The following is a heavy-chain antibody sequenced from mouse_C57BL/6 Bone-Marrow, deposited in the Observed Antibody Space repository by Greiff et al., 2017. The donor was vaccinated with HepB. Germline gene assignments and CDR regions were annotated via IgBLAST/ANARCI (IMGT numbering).Heavy chain of an antibody. D-gene: IGHD1-1*01. V-gene: IGHV1-55*01. Sequence: QVQLQQPGAELVKPGASVKMSCKASGYTFTSYWITWVKQRPGQGLEWIGDIYPGSGSTNYNEKFKSKATLTVDTSSSTAYMQLSNLTSEDSAVYYCARSYYYGSSYNFDYWGQGTTLTVSS. CDR2: IYPGSGST. J-gene: IGHJ2*01. CDR1: GYTFTSYW. CDR3: ARSYYYGSSYNFDY.